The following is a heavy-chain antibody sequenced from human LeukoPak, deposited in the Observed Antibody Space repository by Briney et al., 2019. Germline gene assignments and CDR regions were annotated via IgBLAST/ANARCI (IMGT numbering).Heavy chain of an antibody. V-gene: IGHV3-21*01. CDR1: GFTFSSYS. Sequence: GGSLRLSCAASGFTFSSYSMNWVRQAPGKGLEWVSSISSSGTYVYYADSVKGRFTISRDNAKNSLSLQMNSLRADDAAVYYCARDSGYNYFDYWGQGTLVTVSS. CDR3: ARDSGYNYFDY. CDR2: ISSSGTYV. J-gene: IGHJ4*02. D-gene: IGHD5-24*01.